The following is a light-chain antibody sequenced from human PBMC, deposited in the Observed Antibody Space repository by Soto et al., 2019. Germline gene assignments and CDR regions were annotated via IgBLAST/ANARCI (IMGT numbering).Light chain of an antibody. J-gene: IGLJ1*01. V-gene: IGLV1-40*01. CDR3: QPYDSSLSGSGV. CDR1: SSNIGAGHD. CDR2: GNS. Sequence: QSVLTQPPSVSGAPGQRVTISCTGSSSNIGAGHDVHWYQQLPGTAPKLLIYGNSNRPSGVPDRFSGSQSGTSASLAITGLQAEDEADYYCQPYDSSLSGSGVFGTGTKLTVL.